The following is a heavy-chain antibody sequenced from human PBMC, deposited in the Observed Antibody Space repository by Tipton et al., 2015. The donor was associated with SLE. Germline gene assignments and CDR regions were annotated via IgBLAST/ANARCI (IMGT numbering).Heavy chain of an antibody. V-gene: IGHV3-23*01. CDR3: ARGLQWSFDF. CDR1: GFTFSTYA. J-gene: IGHJ3*01. Sequence: SLRLSCAASGFTFSTYAMSWVRQAPGKGLEWVSAISGSSGSTYYADSVKGRFTISRDNVKKSLYLQMNSLTAEDTAVYYCARGLQWSFDFWGQGTMVTVSS. CDR2: ISGSSGST. D-gene: IGHD4-23*01.